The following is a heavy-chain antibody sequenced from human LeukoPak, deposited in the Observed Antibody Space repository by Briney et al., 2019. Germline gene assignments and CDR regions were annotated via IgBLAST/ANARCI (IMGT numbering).Heavy chain of an antibody. CDR2: IYTSGSA. CDR3: ERETPNFDLWGNSYHMDV. V-gene: IGHV4-61*02. D-gene: IGHD2-21*01. Sequence: PSETLSLTCTVSGGSITSYGYYWTWVRQPAGKGLEWVGRIYTSGSADYNPSLKSRVIISLDTSKNQFSLTLTSVTAADTAVYFCERETPNFDLWGNSYHMDVWGEGTTVTVSS. J-gene: IGHJ6*03. CDR1: GGSITSYGYY.